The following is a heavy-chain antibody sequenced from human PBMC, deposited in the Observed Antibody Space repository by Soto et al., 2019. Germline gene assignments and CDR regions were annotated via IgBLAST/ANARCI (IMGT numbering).Heavy chain of an antibody. V-gene: IGHV3-21*01. CDR3: ARDQDYDILTGYYVSGYGMDV. J-gene: IGHJ6*02. D-gene: IGHD3-9*01. CDR2: ISSSSSYI. Sequence: GGSLRLSCAASGFTFSSYSMNWVRQAPGKGLEWVSSISSSSSYIYYADSVKGRFTISRDNAKNSLYLQMNSLRAEDTAVYYCARDQDYDILTGYYVSGYGMDVWGQGTTVTVSS. CDR1: GFTFSSYS.